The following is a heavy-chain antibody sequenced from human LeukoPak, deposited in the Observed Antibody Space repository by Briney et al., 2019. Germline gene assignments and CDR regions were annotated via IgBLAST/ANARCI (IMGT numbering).Heavy chain of an antibody. CDR3: ASRDALGY. CDR2: IKQDGNEK. CDR1: GFTFTDYW. J-gene: IGHJ4*02. Sequence: PGGSLRLSCAASGFTFTDYWISWVRQAPGKGLEWVANIKQDGNEKNYADSVRGRFSISRDNAKNSAYLQMNNLRAEDTAIYYCASRDALGYWGQGTLVTVSS. D-gene: IGHD3-16*01. V-gene: IGHV3-7*01.